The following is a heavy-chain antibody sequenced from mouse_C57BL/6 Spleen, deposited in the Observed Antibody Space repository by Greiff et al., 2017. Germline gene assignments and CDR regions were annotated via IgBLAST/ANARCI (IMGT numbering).Heavy chain of an antibody. D-gene: IGHD1-1*01. J-gene: IGHJ1*03. CDR2: INPNYGTT. CDR3: ARYGSSYEDWYFDV. CDR1: GYSFTDYN. Sequence: EVKLLESGPELVKPGASVKISCKASGYSFTDYNMNWVKQSNGKSLEWIGVINPNYGTTSYNQKFKGKATLTVDQSSSTAYMQLNSLTSEDSAVYYCARYGSSYEDWYFDVWGTGTTVTVSS. V-gene: IGHV1-39*01.